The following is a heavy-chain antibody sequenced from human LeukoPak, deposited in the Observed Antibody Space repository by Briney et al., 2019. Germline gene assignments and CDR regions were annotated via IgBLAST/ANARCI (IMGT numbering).Heavy chain of an antibody. Sequence: GESLKISCKGSGYSFTSYWIGWVRQMPGKGLEWMGIIYPGDSDTRYSPSFQGQVTISADKSISTAYLQWSSLKASDTAMYYCASKSYYYDSSGYYYNVVYWGQGTLVTISS. V-gene: IGHV5-51*01. CDR3: ASKSYYYDSSGYYYNVVY. J-gene: IGHJ4*02. CDR1: GYSFTSYW. CDR2: IYPGDSDT. D-gene: IGHD3-22*01.